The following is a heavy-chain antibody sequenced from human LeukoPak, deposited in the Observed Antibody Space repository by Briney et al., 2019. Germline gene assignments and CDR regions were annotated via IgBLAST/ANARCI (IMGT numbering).Heavy chain of an antibody. CDR2: ISYDGGNK. D-gene: IGHD4-17*01. Sequence: GGSLRLSCAASGFTFSSYGMHWVRQAPGKGLEWVAVISYDGGNKYYADSVKGRFTISRDNSKNTLYLQMNSLRAEDTAVYYCAKVGVTTGAFDIWGQGTVVTVSS. CDR1: GFTFSSYG. CDR3: AKVGVTTGAFDI. V-gene: IGHV3-30*18. J-gene: IGHJ3*02.